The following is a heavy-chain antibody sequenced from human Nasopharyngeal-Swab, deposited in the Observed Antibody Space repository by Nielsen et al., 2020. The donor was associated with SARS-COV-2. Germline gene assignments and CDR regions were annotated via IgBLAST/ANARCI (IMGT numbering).Heavy chain of an antibody. J-gene: IGHJ4*02. D-gene: IGHD3/OR15-3a*01. CDR3: AKDSDFWTGYSASASDY. V-gene: IGHV3-23*01. Sequence: GRQAPGKGLEWVSIISDSGDSTYYADSVKGRFTISRDNSRNTLYLQLNSLRADDTAVYYCAKDSDFWTGYSASASDYWGQGTLVTVSS. CDR2: ISDSGDST.